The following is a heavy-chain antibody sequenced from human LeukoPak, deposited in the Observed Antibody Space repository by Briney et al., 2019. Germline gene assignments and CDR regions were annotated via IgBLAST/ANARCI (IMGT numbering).Heavy chain of an antibody. CDR2: ISWNSGDI. V-gene: IGHV3-9*01. CDR3: VKSGGYATAIRYFDL. J-gene: IGHJ2*01. D-gene: IGHD2-21*02. Sequence: TGRSLRLSCAASGFSFGGYALHWVRQAPGKGLEWVASISWNSGDIVHADSVKGRFTISRDNAKNSLYLQMDSLRTEDTALYYCVKSGGYATAIRYFDLWAVAPWSLSPQ. CDR1: GFSFGGYA.